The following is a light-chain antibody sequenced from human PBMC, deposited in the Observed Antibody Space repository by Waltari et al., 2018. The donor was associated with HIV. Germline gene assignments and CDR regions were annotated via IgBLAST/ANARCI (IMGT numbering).Light chain of an antibody. V-gene: IGLV2-14*03. CDR2: DVS. Sequence: QSALTQPASVSGSPGQSITISCTGTSSDVGGYKYVSWYQQHPGKVPKLMIYDVSNRPSGVSIRFSGSKSGNTASLTISVLQAEDEADYYCSSYTSSSTLVFGGGTKLTVL. CDR3: SSYTSSSTLV. J-gene: IGLJ2*01. CDR1: SSDVGGYKY.